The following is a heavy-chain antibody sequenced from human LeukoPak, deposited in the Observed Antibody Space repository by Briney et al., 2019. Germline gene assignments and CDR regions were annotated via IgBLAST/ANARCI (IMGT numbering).Heavy chain of an antibody. CDR1: GFTFNNFA. V-gene: IGHV3-23*01. Sequence: GGSLRLSCAASGFTFNNFAMSWVRQAPGKGLEWVSTISGSGSSTYYADSVKGRFTISRDNSKNTLYLQMNSLRAEDTAVYYCAREEGDTAMVFDYWGQGTLVTVSS. CDR2: ISGSGSST. CDR3: AREEGDTAMVFDY. J-gene: IGHJ4*02. D-gene: IGHD5-18*01.